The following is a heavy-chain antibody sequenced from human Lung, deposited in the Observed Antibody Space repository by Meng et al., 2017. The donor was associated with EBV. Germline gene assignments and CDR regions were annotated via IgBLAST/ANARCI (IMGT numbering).Heavy chain of an antibody. CDR1: GGSFSTHT. CDR2: LIAVFDKT. Sequence: VQLVRCGGEGKKPGSAVKVACKTSGGSFSTHTFSWVRQAPGQGLEWMGGLIAVFDKTKAAPRFQDRVTFTADESTSTAYMELSSLTFDDTAVYFCARGRRNEPLFDYWGQGTLVTVSS. CDR3: ARGRRNEPLFDY. V-gene: IGHV1-69*13. D-gene: IGHD1-14*01. J-gene: IGHJ4*02.